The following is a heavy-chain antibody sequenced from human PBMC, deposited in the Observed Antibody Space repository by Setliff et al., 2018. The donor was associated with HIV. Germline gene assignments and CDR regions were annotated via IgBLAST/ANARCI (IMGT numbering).Heavy chain of an antibody. CDR2: IHYSGST. J-gene: IGHJ5*02. V-gene: IGHV4-31*03. Sequence: SETLSLTCSVSGDSISSGGHYWSWIRQSPGKGLEWIGYIHYSGSTYFNPSLKSRVSISTDTSKNQFSLKLTSVTAADTAVYYCARAKPSYYDYVWGTYRPAGWFDPWGQGTLVTVSS. CDR1: GDSISSGGHY. D-gene: IGHD3-16*02. CDR3: ARAKPSYYDYVWGTYRPAGWFDP.